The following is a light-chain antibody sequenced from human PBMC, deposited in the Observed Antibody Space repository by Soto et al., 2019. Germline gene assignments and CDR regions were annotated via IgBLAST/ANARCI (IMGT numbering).Light chain of an antibody. CDR3: CSYVGSRAVV. CDR2: EGT. V-gene: IGLV2-23*01. J-gene: IGLJ2*01. CDR1: RSDLGTYNL. Sequence: QSALPQPASVSGSPGQSITLSCTGTRSDLGTYNLVSWYQQHPGKAPQLMIYEGTKRPSGVSDRFSGSRSGNTASLTISGLQAEDEADYYCCSYVGSRAVVFGGGTKVTVL.